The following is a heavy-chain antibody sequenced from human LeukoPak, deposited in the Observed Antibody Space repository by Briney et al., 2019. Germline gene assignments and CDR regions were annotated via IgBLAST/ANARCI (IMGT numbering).Heavy chain of an antibody. CDR2: INPNSGGT. CDR1: GYTFTGYY. J-gene: IGHJ4*02. CDR3: ARGGEVVIQPDFDY. Sequence: ASVKVSCKASGYTFTGYYMHWVRRAPGQGLEWMGWINPNSGGTNYAQKFQGRVTMTRDTSISTAYMELSRLRSDDTAVYYCARGGEVVIQPDFDYWGQGTLVTVSS. V-gene: IGHV1-2*02. D-gene: IGHD3-22*01.